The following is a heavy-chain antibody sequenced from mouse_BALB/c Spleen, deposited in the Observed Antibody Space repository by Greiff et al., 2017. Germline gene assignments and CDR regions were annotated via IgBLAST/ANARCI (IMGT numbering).Heavy chain of an antibody. D-gene: IGHD2-10*02. CDR1: GFTFSNYW. CDR2: IRLKSNNYAT. CDR3: TRENAYGNYYFDY. J-gene: IGHJ2*01. Sequence: EVKVVESGGGLVQPGGSMKLSCVASGFTFSNYWMNWVRQSPERGLEWVAEIRLKSNNYATHYAESVKGRFTISRDDSKSSVYLQMNNLRAEDTGIYYCTRENAYGNYYFDYWGQGTTLTVSA. V-gene: IGHV6-6*02.